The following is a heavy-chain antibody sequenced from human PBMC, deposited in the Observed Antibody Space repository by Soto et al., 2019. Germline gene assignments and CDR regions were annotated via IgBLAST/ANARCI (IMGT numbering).Heavy chain of an antibody. Sequence: PSETLSLTCTVSGGSISTYYWSWIRQPLGKGLEWIGYIYYSGIANYNPSLKSRVTISVDTSKNQFSLKLSSVTAADTAVYYCARVGGLGANYYYYGMDVWGQGTTVTVSS. D-gene: IGHD3-10*01. CDR1: GGSISTYY. V-gene: IGHV4-59*01. CDR2: IYYSGIA. CDR3: ARVGGLGANYYYYGMDV. J-gene: IGHJ6*02.